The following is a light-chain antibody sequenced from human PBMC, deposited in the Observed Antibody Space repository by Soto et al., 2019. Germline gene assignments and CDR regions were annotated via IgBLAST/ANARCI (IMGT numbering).Light chain of an antibody. CDR1: SGSIASNY. Sequence: NFMLTQPHSVSESPRKTVTISCTRSSGSIASNYVQWYQQRPGSAPTTVIYEDNQRPSGVPDRFSGSIDSSSNSASLTISGLKTEDEADYYCQSYDSSINWVFGGGTKVTVL. CDR3: QSYDSSINWV. CDR2: EDN. J-gene: IGLJ3*02. V-gene: IGLV6-57*03.